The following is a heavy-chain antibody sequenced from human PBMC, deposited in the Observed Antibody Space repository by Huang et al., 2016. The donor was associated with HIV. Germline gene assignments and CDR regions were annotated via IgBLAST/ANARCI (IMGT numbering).Heavy chain of an antibody. CDR2: SNSEGSST. CDR3: ARDPRIQSWLNFFDY. J-gene: IGHJ4*02. V-gene: IGHV3-74*01. CDR1: GFSISSYW. Sequence: EVQLVESGGGLVQPGGSLRLSCAASGFSISSYWMHWGRQAPGKGLVWCSRSNSEGSSTSYADSVKGRFTISRDNAKNTLDLQMNSLRAEDTAVYYCARDPRIQSWLNFFDYWGQGTLVSVSS. D-gene: IGHD3-22*01.